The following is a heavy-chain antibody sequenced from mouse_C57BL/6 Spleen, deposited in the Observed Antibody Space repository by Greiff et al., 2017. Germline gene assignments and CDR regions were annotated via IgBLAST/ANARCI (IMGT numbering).Heavy chain of an antibody. CDR3: ARDRTGTHYFDY. J-gene: IGHJ2*01. Sequence: EVKLMESGGGLVKPGGSLKLSCAASGFTFSSYAMSWVRQTPEKRLEWVATISDGGSYTYYPDNVKGRFTISRDNAKNNLYLQMSHLKSEDTAMYYCARDRTGTHYFDYWGQSTTLTGSS. CDR2: ISDGGSYT. D-gene: IGHD4-1*01. V-gene: IGHV5-4*01. CDR1: GFTFSSYA.